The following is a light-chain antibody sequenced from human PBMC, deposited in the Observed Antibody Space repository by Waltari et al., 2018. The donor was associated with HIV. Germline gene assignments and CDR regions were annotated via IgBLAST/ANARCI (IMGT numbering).Light chain of an antibody. V-gene: IGLV1-44*01. CDR2: THN. Sequence: QSVMTQPPPASGTPGQSVPISCSGSSSNIGTNPVNWYQQLPGTAPKLLIYTHNQRPSGVPDRFSGSRSGTSASLAISGLQSEDEADYYCAAWDDSLSGVVFGGGTKLTVL. CDR3: AAWDDSLSGVV. J-gene: IGLJ2*01. CDR1: SSNIGTNP.